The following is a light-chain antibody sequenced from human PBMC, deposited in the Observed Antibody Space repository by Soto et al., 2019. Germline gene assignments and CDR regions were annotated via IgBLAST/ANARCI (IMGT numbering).Light chain of an antibody. CDR3: QQSYSTLSIT. J-gene: IGKJ5*01. CDR2: AAS. V-gene: IGKV1-39*01. Sequence: DIKMTQAPSNLSPPIGGRVTITCLSSQSISSYLNWYQQKPGKAPKLLIYAASSLQSGVPSRFSGSGSGTDFTLTISSLKPEDFATYYCQQSYSTLSITFGQGTRRELK. CDR1: QSISSY.